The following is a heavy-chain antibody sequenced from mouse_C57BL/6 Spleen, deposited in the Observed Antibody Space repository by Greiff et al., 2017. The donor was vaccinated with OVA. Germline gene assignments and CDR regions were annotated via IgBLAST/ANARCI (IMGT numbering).Heavy chain of an antibody. CDR3: TTDYYGSSSRYFDV. D-gene: IGHD1-1*01. J-gene: IGHJ1*03. CDR1: GFNIKDYY. V-gene: IGHV14-1*01. CDR2: IDPEDGDT. Sequence: EVKLQESGAELVRPGASVKLSCTASGFNIKDYYMHWVKQRPEQGLEWIGRIDPEDGDTEYAPKFQGKATMTADTSSNTAYLQLSSLTSEDTAVYYCTTDYYGSSSRYFDVWGTGTTVTVSS.